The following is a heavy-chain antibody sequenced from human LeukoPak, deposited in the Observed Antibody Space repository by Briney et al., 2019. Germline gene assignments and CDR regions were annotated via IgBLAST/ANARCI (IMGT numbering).Heavy chain of an antibody. V-gene: IGHV3-49*03. CDR2: IRSKAYGGTT. Sequence: GRSLRLSCTASGSTFGDYAMSWFRQAPGKGLEWVGFIRSKAYGGTTEYAASVKGRFTISRDDSKSIAYLQMNSLKTEDTAVYYCTSSWIVVVPASFDYWGQGTLVTVSS. CDR1: GSTFGDYA. J-gene: IGHJ4*02. D-gene: IGHD2-2*01. CDR3: TSSWIVVVPASFDY.